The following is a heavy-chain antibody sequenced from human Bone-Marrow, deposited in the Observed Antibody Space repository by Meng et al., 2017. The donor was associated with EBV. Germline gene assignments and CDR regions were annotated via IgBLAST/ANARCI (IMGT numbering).Heavy chain of an antibody. CDR1: GDSISSFYY. CDR2: VHYTGST. J-gene: IGHJ5*02. D-gene: IGHD6-19*01. Sequence: QLQLRESVPGQVKPSETLSLTCTVPGDSISSFYYWGWIRQPPGRGLEWIGSVHYTGSTYYSPSLKSRVTVSVDTSKNQFSLRLTSVTAADTAVYYCARPFPSWQSPRLDPFGAWGQGTLVTVAS. CDR3: ARPFPSWQSPRLDPFGA. V-gene: IGHV4-39*01.